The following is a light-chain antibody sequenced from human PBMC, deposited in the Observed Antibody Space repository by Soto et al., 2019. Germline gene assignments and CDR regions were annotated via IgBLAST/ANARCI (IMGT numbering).Light chain of an antibody. CDR3: VLYMGSGISV. Sequence: QAVVTQEPSFSVSPGGTVTLTCGLSSGPVSTSYYPSWYHQTPGQAPRTLIYNTDTRSSGVPDRFSGSILGNKAALTITGAQADDESDYYCVLYMGSGISVFGGGTKLTVL. CDR2: NTD. J-gene: IGLJ2*01. V-gene: IGLV8-61*01. CDR1: SGPVSTSYY.